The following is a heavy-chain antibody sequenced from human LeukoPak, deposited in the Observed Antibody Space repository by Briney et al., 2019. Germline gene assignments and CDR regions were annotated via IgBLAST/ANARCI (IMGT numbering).Heavy chain of an antibody. Sequence: GGSLRLSCAASGFTLRSKYMSWVRQAPGKGLEWVSVIYTGGSTDYADSVKGRFTISRDNSENTLHLQMNSLRAEDTAVYYCARIPKTSYFDYWGQGTLVTVSS. CDR1: GFTLRSKY. CDR3: ARIPKTSYFDY. CDR2: IYTGGST. J-gene: IGHJ4*02. D-gene: IGHD2-21*01. V-gene: IGHV3-53*01.